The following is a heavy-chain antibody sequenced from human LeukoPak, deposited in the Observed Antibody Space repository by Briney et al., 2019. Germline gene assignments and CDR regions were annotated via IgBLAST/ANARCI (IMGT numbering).Heavy chain of an antibody. CDR2: IYTGGST. D-gene: IGHD3-22*01. Sequence: PGGSLTLSCAASGFTVSDNYMSWVRQAPGRGLEWVSVIYTGGSTYYADSVKGRFTISRDTSKNTLFLQMNSLRAEDTAVYYCAREHYFDNSGYWSWGQGTVVTVSS. V-gene: IGHV3-53*01. CDR1: GFTVSDNY. CDR3: AREHYFDNSGYWS. J-gene: IGHJ4*02.